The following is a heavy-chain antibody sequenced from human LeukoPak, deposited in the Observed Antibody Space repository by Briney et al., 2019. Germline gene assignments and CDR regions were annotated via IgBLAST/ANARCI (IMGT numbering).Heavy chain of an antibody. CDR2: IYASGST. D-gene: IGHD3-22*01. Sequence: SETLSLTCTVSGGSISSYYWSWIRQPAGKGLEWIGRIYASGSTNYNPSLKRRVTMSVDTAKDQFSLKPSSVTAADTAVYYCARDQTYYDSSGYSLYAFDIWGQGAMVTVSS. CDR1: GGSISSYY. V-gene: IGHV4-4*07. J-gene: IGHJ3*02. CDR3: ARDQTYYDSSGYSLYAFDI.